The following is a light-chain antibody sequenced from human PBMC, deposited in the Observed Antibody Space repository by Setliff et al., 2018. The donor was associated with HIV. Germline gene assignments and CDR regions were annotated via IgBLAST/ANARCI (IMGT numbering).Light chain of an antibody. CDR3: SSYTSSGTLFV. V-gene: IGLV2-14*01. J-gene: IGLJ1*01. CDR1: NSDIGGYDY. Sequence: SVLTQPASVSGSPGQSITISCTGTNSDIGGYDYVYWYQQQPGKAPKLMIYEVSGRPSGVSYRFSGSKSGTTASLTISGLQTEDEADYFCSSYTSSGTLFVFGTGTKGTVL. CDR2: EVS.